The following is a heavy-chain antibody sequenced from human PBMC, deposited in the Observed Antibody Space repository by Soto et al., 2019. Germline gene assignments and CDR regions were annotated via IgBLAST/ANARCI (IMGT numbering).Heavy chain of an antibody. CDR3: ALGGYYDFWSGYYTPQLLFAPGSHGMDV. V-gene: IGHV3-74*01. Sequence: GGSLRLSCAASGFTFSSYWMHWVRQAPGKGLVWVSRINSDGSSTSYADSVKGRFTISRDNAENTLYLQMNSLRAEGTAVYYCALGGYYDFWSGYYTPQLLFAPGSHGMDVWGQGTTVTVSS. D-gene: IGHD3-3*01. CDR2: INSDGSST. J-gene: IGHJ6*02. CDR1: GFTFSSYW.